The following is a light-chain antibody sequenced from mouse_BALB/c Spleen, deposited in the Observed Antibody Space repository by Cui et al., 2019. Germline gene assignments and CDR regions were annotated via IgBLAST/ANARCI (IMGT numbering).Light chain of an antibody. V-gene: IGKV6-13*01. Sequence: DIVMTQSQKFMSTSVGDRVSITCKASKNVGTAVAWYQQKPGQSPKLLIYSASTRYTGVPDRFTGSGSGTDFTLTISNMQSEDLADYFCQQYSSYPRTFGGGTKLEIK. J-gene: IGKJ2*01. CDR1: KNVGTA. CDR3: QQYSSYPRT. CDR2: SAS.